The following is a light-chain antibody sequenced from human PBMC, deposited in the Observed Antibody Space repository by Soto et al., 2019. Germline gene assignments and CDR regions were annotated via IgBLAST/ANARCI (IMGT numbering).Light chain of an antibody. CDR1: SAKIGAAYN. Sequence: QSVLTQPASVSGTPGQSITISCNGSSAKIGAAYNVDWYQHLPGTAPKLLIYGNNNRTSGSXAXXXXXXYXXXXXXXXAXXQXEDXADYYCHSYDSSLSGYVLGTGTKVSVL. J-gene: IGLJ1*01. CDR2: GNN. V-gene: IGLV1-40*01. CDR3: HSYDSSLSGYV.